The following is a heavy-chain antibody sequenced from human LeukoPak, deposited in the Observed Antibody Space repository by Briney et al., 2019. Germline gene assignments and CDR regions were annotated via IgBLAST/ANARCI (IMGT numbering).Heavy chain of an antibody. D-gene: IGHD6-13*01. CDR2: ISYDGSNK. CDR1: GFTFSSYA. Sequence: GGSLRLSCAASGFTFSSYAMSWVRQAPGKGLEWVAVISYDGSNKYYADSVKGRFTISRDNSKNTLYLQMNSLRAEDTAVYYCARDGYSSSWYYFDYWGQGTLVTVSS. V-gene: IGHV3-30*04. CDR3: ARDGYSSSWYYFDY. J-gene: IGHJ4*02.